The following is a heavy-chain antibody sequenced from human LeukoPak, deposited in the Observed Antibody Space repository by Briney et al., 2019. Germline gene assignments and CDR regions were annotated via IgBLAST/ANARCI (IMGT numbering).Heavy chain of an antibody. D-gene: IGHD3-22*01. CDR1: GFTFSSYE. CDR2: ISGSGSTI. CDR3: ARNYYDSSGYIITNYGSWFDP. V-gene: IGHV3-48*03. Sequence: PGGSLRLSCAASGFTFSSYEMNWVRQAPGKGLEWVSYISGSGSTIYYADSVKGRFTISRDNAKNSLYLQMNSLRAEDTAVYYCARNYYDSSGYIITNYGSWFDPWGQGTLVTISS. J-gene: IGHJ5*02.